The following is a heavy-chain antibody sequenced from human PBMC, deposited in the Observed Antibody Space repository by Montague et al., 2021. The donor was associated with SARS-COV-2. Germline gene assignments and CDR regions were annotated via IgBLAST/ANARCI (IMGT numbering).Heavy chain of an antibody. CDR1: GGSIITTENY. CDR3: ARQALPYNYFAP. J-gene: IGHJ5*02. Sequence: TLSLTCSVSGGSIITTENYWTRLPLLPGLGLHYIVYIHHTAGSNHTPSLGRRASISVYMSKNQVSLELTSVTAAATAVYFCARQALPYNYFAPWGQGTLVTVSS. CDR2: IHHTAGS. V-gene: IGHV4-31*03.